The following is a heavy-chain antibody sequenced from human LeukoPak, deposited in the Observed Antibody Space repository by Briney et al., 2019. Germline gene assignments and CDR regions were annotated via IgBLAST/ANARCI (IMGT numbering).Heavy chain of an antibody. CDR2: IYTRGST. Sequence: PSETLSLTCTVSGGSINNYYWSWIRQPAGKGLEWIGRIYTRGSTNYNPSLKSRVTMSVDTSKNQFSLKLSSVTAADTAVYYCARGRYCSADICSGGDAFDIWGQGTMVSVSS. J-gene: IGHJ3*02. CDR1: GGSINNYY. D-gene: IGHD2-15*01. V-gene: IGHV4-4*07. CDR3: ARGRYCSADICSGGDAFDI.